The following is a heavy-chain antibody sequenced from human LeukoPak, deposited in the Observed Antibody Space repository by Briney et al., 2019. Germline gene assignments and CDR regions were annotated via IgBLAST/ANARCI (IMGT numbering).Heavy chain of an antibody. Sequence: ASVKVSCKASGYTFTNYDIHWVRQATGQGLEWMGWMKPNSGNTGYAQKFQGRVTISRNTSINPAYMELSSLRSEDTAVYYCARDGRAVATNFDYWGQGTLVTISS. CDR3: ARDGRAVATNFDY. CDR1: GYTFTNYD. D-gene: IGHD5-12*01. V-gene: IGHV1-8*03. J-gene: IGHJ4*02. CDR2: MKPNSGNT.